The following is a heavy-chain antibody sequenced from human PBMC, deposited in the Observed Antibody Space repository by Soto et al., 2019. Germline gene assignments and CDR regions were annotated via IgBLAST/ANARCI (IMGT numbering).Heavy chain of an antibody. J-gene: IGHJ6*02. D-gene: IGHD3-3*01. CDR1: GGSISSSSYY. Sequence: PSETLSLTCTVSGGSISSSSYYWGWIRQPPGRGLEWIGSIYYSGSTYYNPSLKSRVTISVDTSKNHFSLKLSSVTAADTAVYYCVRLVWSGYAARDYYGMDVWGQGTTVTVSS. CDR3: VRLVWSGYAARDYYGMDV. CDR2: IYYSGST. V-gene: IGHV4-39*01.